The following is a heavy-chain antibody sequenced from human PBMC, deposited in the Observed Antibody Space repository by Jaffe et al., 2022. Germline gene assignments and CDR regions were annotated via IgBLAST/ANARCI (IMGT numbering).Heavy chain of an antibody. J-gene: IGHJ4*02. Sequence: QVQLVQSGAEVKKPGASVKVSCKASGYTFTGYYMHWVRQAPGQGLEWMGRINPNSGGTNYAQKFQGRVTMTRDTSISTAYMELSRLRSDDTAVYYCARNILRLGYCSGGSCYYPDYWGQGTLVTVSS. CDR1: GYTFTGYY. V-gene: IGHV1-2*06. CDR3: ARNILRLGYCSGGSCYYPDY. D-gene: IGHD2-15*01. CDR2: INPNSGGT.